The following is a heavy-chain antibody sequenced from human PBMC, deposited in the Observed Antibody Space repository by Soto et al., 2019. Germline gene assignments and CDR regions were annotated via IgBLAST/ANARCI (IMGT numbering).Heavy chain of an antibody. J-gene: IGHJ5*02. CDR1: GESFSGYY. CDR3: ARVPGP. Sequence: PSETLSLTCAVYGESFSGYYWSWIRQPPGKGLEWIGYIYHSGSTYYNPSLKSRVTISVDRSKNQFSLKLSSVTAADTAVYYCARVPGPWGQGTLVTVSS. CDR2: IYHSGST. D-gene: IGHD7-27*01. V-gene: IGHV4-30-2*01.